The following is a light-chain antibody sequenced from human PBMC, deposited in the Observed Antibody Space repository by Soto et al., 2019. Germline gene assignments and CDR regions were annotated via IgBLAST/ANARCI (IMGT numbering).Light chain of an antibody. CDR2: DAS. J-gene: IGKJ1*01. V-gene: IGKV3-15*01. CDR3: QQYNNWPPSWT. Sequence: EIEMTQFPATLSMSPGERAHLSCRASESVSINLAWYQQKPGQSPRLLVYDASSRATGIPARFTGSGSGTEFTLTISSLQSEDFAVYFCQQYNNWPPSWTFGQGTKVDIK. CDR1: ESVSIN.